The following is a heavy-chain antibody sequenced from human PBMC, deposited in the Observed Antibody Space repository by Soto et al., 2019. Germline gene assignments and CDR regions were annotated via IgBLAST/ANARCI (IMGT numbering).Heavy chain of an antibody. V-gene: IGHV4-31*03. Sequence: SETLSLTCTVSGGSISSGGYYWSWIRQHPGKGLEWIGYIYYSGSTYYNTSLKSRVTISVDTSKNQFSLKLSSVTAADTAVYYCARGAYCSGGSCYSGAFDIWGQGTMVTVSS. J-gene: IGHJ3*02. D-gene: IGHD2-15*01. CDR3: ARGAYCSGGSCYSGAFDI. CDR1: GGSISSGGYY. CDR2: IYYSGST.